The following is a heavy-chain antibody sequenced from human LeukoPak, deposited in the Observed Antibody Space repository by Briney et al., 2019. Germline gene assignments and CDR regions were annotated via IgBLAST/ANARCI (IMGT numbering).Heavy chain of an antibody. D-gene: IGHD3-10*02. Sequence: KTGGSLRLSCAAAGFTFSDYSMHWVRQAPGKGLEWVSALSGRSSYIYYADPMKGRFTISRDNAKNSLYLQMNSLRAEDTAVYYCARGEDVLVPPEAFDIWGQGTMVTVSS. CDR2: LSGRSSYI. CDR1: GFTFSDYS. V-gene: IGHV3-21*01. J-gene: IGHJ3*02. CDR3: ARGEDVLVPPEAFDI.